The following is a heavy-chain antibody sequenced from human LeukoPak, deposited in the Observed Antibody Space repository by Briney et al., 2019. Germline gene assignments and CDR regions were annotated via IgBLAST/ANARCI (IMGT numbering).Heavy chain of an antibody. CDR2: ISYTGNT. CDR1: GVSISSGGSY. Sequence: SETLSLTCSVSGVSISSGGSYWSWIRQHPGKGLEWIGFISYTGNTYYNPSLRGRVTISADTSMNQFSLKLTSVAAADTAVYFCATRPPGVQRYFPYFDFWGQGTLATVSS. V-gene: IGHV4-31*03. J-gene: IGHJ4*02. CDR3: ATRPPGVQRYFPYFDF. D-gene: IGHD3-9*01.